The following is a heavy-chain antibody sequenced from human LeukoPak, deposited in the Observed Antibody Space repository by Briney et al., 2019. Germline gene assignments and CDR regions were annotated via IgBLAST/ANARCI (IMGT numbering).Heavy chain of an antibody. D-gene: IGHD6-19*01. CDR1: GYTFTSYD. CDR2: MSPNCGNT. V-gene: IGHV1-8*01. Sequence: GAAVKVSCKASGYTFTSYDFTWVRQATGQGLEWMGWMSPNCGNTAYEQKFKGSVTMPRTTNISTAYMDLSSVRSEDTAVYYYTRGHSADWGQGTLVTVSS. J-gene: IGHJ1*01. CDR3: TRGHSAD.